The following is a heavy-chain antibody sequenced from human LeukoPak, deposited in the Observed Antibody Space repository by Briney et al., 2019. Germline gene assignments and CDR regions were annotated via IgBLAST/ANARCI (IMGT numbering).Heavy chain of an antibody. CDR1: ARSFSGYY. D-gene: IGHD7-27*01. CDR2: IKHSGSS. V-gene: IGHV4-34*01. Sequence: PSQTLSLTCAVDARSFSGYYRSWNRQPPGKGLEWIGEIKHSGSSNYNPSLRTRATISVDTSKNQFSLKLSSVTAADTAVYYCARGPWVDYWGQGTPVTVSS. J-gene: IGHJ4*02. CDR3: ARGPWVDY.